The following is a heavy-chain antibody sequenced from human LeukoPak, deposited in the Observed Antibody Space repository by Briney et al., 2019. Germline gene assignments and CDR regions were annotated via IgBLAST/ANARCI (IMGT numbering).Heavy chain of an antibody. CDR3: ARDGRAGTYYYDSSGYDFDY. CDR1: GGTFSSYA. D-gene: IGHD3-22*01. CDR2: IIPIFGTA. Sequence: GASVTVSCKASGGTFSSYAISWVRQAPGQGLEWMGGIIPIFGTANYAQKFQGRVTITADESTSTAYMELSSLRSEDTAVYYCARDGRAGTYYYDSSGYDFDYWGQGTLVTVSS. J-gene: IGHJ4*02. V-gene: IGHV1-69*13.